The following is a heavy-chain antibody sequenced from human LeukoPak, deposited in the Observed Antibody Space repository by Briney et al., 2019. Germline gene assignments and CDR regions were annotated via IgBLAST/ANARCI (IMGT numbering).Heavy chain of an antibody. CDR2: IIPIFGTA. CDR3: ASSSGSYGGGYYFDY. V-gene: IGHV1-69*05. CDR1: GGTFSSYA. Sequence: SVKVSCKASGGTFSSYAISWVRQAPGQGHEWMGRIIPIFGTANYAQKFQGRVTITTDESTSTAYMELSSLRSEDTAVYYCASSSGSYGGGYYFDYWGQGTLVTVSS. J-gene: IGHJ4*02. D-gene: IGHD1-26*01.